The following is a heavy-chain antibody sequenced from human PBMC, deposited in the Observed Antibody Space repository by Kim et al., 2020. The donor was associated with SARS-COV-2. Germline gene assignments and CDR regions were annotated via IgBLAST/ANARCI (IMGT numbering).Heavy chain of an antibody. D-gene: IGHD3-10*01. V-gene: IGHV1-69*13. CDR3: ASDGDGSGSYIDY. CDR1: GGTFSSYA. Sequence: SVKVSCKASGGTFSSYAISWVRQAPGQGLVWMGGIIPIFGTANYAQKFQGRVTITADESTSTAYMELSSLRSEDTAVYYCASDGDGSGSYIDYWGQGTLVTVSS. J-gene: IGHJ4*02. CDR2: IIPIFGTA.